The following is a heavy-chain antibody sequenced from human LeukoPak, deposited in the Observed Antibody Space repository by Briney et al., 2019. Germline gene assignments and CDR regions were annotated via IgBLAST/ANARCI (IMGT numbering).Heavy chain of an antibody. CDR2: ISYDGSNK. Sequence: PGGSLRLSCAASGFTFSSYGMHWVRQAPGKGLEWVAVISYDGSNKYYADSVKGRFTISRDNSKNTLYLQMNSLRAEDTAVYYCAKGGEWLVPANYYFDYWGQGTLVTVSS. CDR3: AKGGEWLVPANYYFDY. V-gene: IGHV3-30*18. J-gene: IGHJ4*02. D-gene: IGHD6-19*01. CDR1: GFTFSSYG.